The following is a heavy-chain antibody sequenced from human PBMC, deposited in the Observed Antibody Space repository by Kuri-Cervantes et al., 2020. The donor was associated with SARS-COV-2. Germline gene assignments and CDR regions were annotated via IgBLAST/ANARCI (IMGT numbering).Heavy chain of an antibody. CDR2: INSDGSST. CDR1: GFTFSSYW. J-gene: IGHJ6*03. D-gene: IGHD2-2*01. Sequence: GGSLRLSCAASGFTFSSYWMHWVRQAPGKGLVWVSRINSDGSSTSYADSVKGRFTISRDNAKNTLYLQMNSLRAEDTAVYYCAKKGVGSSTSTVYYYYYMDVWGKGTTVTVSS. V-gene: IGHV3-74*01. CDR3: AKKGVGSSTSTVYYYYYMDV.